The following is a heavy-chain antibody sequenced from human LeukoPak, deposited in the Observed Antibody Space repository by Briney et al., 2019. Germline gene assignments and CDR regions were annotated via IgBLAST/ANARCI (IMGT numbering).Heavy chain of an antibody. Sequence: HPGGSLRLSCAASGFTVSSSYVSWVRQAPGKGLEWVSVIYSGGITYYADSVKGRFTISRDNSKNTLYLQMNSLRVDDTAVYYCARDGPGRYSSSWHGGAFDIWGQGTMVTVSS. CDR2: IYSGGIT. D-gene: IGHD6-13*01. V-gene: IGHV3-53*01. J-gene: IGHJ3*02. CDR1: GFTVSSSY. CDR3: ARDGPGRYSSSWHGGAFDI.